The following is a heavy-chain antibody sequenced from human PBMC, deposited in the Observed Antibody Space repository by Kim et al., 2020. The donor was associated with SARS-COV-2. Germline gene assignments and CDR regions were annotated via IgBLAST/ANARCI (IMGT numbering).Heavy chain of an antibody. CDR2: MLLDDVTI. CDR3: ARGISAAGQTFDY. D-gene: IGHD6-13*01. V-gene: IGHV3-20*04. Sequence: GGSLRLSCAASGFTFEDYGMSWVRQAPGKGLEWVSGMLLDDVTIGYAGSVKGRFTISRDNAKNTLYLQMTTLRADDTALYYCARGISAAGQTFDYWGQGSLVTVSS. CDR1: GFTFEDYG. J-gene: IGHJ4*02.